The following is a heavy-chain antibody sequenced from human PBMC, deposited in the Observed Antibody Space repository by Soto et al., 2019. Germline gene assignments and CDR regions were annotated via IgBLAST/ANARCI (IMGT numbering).Heavy chain of an antibody. V-gene: IGHV1-46*01. CDR2: INPSGGST. D-gene: IGHD6-19*01. Sequence: GASVKVSCKASGYTFTSYYMHWVRQAPGQGLEWMGIINPSGGSTSYAQKFQGRVTMTRDTSTSTVYMELSSLRSEYTAVYYCARGRVVAGYRYYFDYWGQGTLVTAPQ. J-gene: IGHJ4*02. CDR3: ARGRVVAGYRYYFDY. CDR1: GYTFTSYY.